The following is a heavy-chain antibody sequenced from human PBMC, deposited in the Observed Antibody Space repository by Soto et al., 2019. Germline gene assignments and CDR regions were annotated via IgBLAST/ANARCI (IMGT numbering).Heavy chain of an antibody. V-gene: IGHV3-23*01. CDR3: AKDRHSLDAFDI. J-gene: IGHJ3*02. Sequence: EVQLLESGGGLVQPGGSLRLSCAASGFTFSSYAMSWVRQAPGKGLEWVSAISGSGGSTYYADSVKGRFTISRDNSKNPLYLQMNSLRAEDTAVYYCAKDRHSLDAFDIWGQGTMVTVSS. CDR2: ISGSGGST. D-gene: IGHD5-18*01. CDR1: GFTFSSYA.